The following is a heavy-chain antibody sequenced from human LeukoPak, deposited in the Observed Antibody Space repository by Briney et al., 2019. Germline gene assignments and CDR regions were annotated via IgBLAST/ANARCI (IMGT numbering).Heavy chain of an antibody. Sequence: GGSLRLSCSASGLTFSTCAMHWVRQAPGRGLEWLTLIRTDGGKKFYSDSVKGRFTVSRDNFKNMLYLEMNSLRSEDTAAYYCVKDDPVLHLWGQGTLVSVSS. J-gene: IGHJ4*02. CDR1: GLTFSTCA. CDR3: VKDDPVLHL. V-gene: IGHV3-30*02. CDR2: IRTDGGKK.